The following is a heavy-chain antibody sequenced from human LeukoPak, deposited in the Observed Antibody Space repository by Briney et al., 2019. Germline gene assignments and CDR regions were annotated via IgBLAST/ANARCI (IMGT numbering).Heavy chain of an antibody. Sequence: SETLSLTCAVNGGSFSGYYWSWIRHPPRKGLEWIGEINHSGSTNYNPSLQSRVTISVDTSKNQFSLKMSSVTAADTAVYYCARGGDGYNLPFDYWGQGTLVTVSS. CDR2: INHSGST. D-gene: IGHD5-24*01. J-gene: IGHJ4*02. CDR1: GGSFSGYY. V-gene: IGHV4-34*01. CDR3: ARGGDGYNLPFDY.